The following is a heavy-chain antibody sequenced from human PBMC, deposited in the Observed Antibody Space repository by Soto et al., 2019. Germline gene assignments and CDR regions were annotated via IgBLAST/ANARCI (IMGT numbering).Heavy chain of an antibody. J-gene: IGHJ6*02. Sequence: EVQLVEAGGGLVQPGGSLRLSCGASGFTFSNYWMYWVRQAPGKGLVWVSRVNNDGTDTTHADCLKGRFTISRDNAANSLYLQMNSLRAEDPVVYYCARGGLHHALDVWGQGSKVTVSS. CDR3: ARGGLHHALDV. CDR2: VNNDGTDT. D-gene: IGHD2-21*01. CDR1: GFTFSNYW. V-gene: IGHV3-74*03.